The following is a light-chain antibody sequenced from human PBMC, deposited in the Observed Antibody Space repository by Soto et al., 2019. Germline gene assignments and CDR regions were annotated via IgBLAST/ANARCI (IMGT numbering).Light chain of an antibody. CDR3: QQYNNWPPWT. J-gene: IGKJ1*01. CDR1: QSVSSN. CDR2: GAS. Sequence: EIVMTQSPATLSVSPGERATLSGRASQSVSSNLAWYQQKPGQAPRLLIYGASTRATRIPARFSGSGSGTEFNLTISSLQSEDFAVYYCQQYNNWPPWTFGQETKVEIE. V-gene: IGKV3-15*01.